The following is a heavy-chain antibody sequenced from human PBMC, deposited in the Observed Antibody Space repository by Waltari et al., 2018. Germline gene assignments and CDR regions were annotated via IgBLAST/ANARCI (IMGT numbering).Heavy chain of an antibody. J-gene: IGHJ6*02. D-gene: IGHD3-3*01. CDR1: GFTFSSDE. Sequence: EVQLVESGGGLVQPGGSLRLSCAASGFTFSSDEMNWVRQAPGKGLAWVSYISSSGSTIYYADSVKGRFTISRDNAKNSLYLQMNSLRAEDTAVYYCARDRDPTYDFWSGYPGLDVWGQGTTVTVSS. V-gene: IGHV3-48*03. CDR3: ARDRDPTYDFWSGYPGLDV. CDR2: ISSSGSTI.